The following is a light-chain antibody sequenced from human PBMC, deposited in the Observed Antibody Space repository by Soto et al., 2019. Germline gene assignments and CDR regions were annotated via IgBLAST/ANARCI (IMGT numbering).Light chain of an antibody. V-gene: IGLV1-40*01. Sequence: QSVLTQPPSVSGAPGQSVTISCTGSSSNIGAGYDVSWYQQLPGTAPKFLIYANSDRPSGVPDRFSGSKSGTSASLAITGLQAEDEADYYYQSYDSSLSGYVFGTGTKVTVL. CDR2: ANS. CDR3: QSYDSSLSGYV. J-gene: IGLJ1*01. CDR1: SSNIGAGYD.